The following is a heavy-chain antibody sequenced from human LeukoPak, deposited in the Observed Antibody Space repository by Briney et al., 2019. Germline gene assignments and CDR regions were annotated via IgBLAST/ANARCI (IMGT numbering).Heavy chain of an antibody. CDR3: ARAHSSGWPHMFDP. D-gene: IGHD6-19*01. J-gene: IGHJ5*02. V-gene: IGHV4-61*08. Sequence: SETLSLTCTVSGGSISSGGYYWTWIRQPPGKGLEWIGNIYYSGSTNYNPSLKSRVTISIDTSKNQFSLKVSSVTAADTAVYYCARAHSSGWPHMFDPWGQGTLVTVPS. CDR1: GGSISSGGYY. CDR2: IYYSGST.